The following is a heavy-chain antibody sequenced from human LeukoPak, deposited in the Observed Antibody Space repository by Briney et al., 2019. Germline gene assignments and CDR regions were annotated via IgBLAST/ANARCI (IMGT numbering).Heavy chain of an antibody. J-gene: IGHJ4*02. Sequence: SETLSLTCTVSGDSISSSNCYWAWIRQPPGKGLEWIASINYSGTTFYNPSLKSRVTISVDTSKNRFSLKLSSVTAADTAVYYCARDVVAAAGSFDYWGQGTQVTVSS. D-gene: IGHD6-13*01. CDR1: GDSISSSNCY. V-gene: IGHV4-39*07. CDR3: ARDVVAAAGSFDY. CDR2: INYSGTT.